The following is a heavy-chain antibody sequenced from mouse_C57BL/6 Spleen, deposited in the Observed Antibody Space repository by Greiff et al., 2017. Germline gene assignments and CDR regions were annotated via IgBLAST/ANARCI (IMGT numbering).Heavy chain of an antibody. D-gene: IGHD1-1*01. Sequence: QVQLQQPGAELVKPGASVKLSCKASGYTFTSYWMHWVKQRPGRGLEWIGRIYPNSGGTKYNEKFKSKATLTVDKPSSTAYMQLSSLTSEDSAVYYCARMDYYGSPYYAMDYWGQGTSVTVSS. J-gene: IGHJ4*01. V-gene: IGHV1-72*01. CDR3: ARMDYYGSPYYAMDY. CDR1: GYTFTSYW. CDR2: IYPNSGGT.